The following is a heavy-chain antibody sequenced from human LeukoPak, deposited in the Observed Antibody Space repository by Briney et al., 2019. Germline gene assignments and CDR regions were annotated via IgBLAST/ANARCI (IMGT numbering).Heavy chain of an antibody. CDR3: ARGLGVVTAQSEQPKPRYFDL. J-gene: IGHJ2*01. CDR1: GYTFISYG. V-gene: IGHV1-18*01. CDR2: ISGYNGNT. Sequence: GASVKVSCKASGYTFISYGISWVRQAPGEGLEWMGWISGYNGNTNYAQNLQGRVTMTTDTSTSTAYVELRSLRSDDTAVYYCARGLGVVTAQSEQPKPRYFDLWGRGTQVTVSS. D-gene: IGHD2-21*02.